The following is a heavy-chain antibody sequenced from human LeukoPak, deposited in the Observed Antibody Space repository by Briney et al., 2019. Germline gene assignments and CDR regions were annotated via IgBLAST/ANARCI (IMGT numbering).Heavy chain of an antibody. J-gene: IGHJ4*02. D-gene: IGHD3-9*01. CDR3: ARRGHFHWPILGYYFDY. CDR2: IYYSGST. CDR1: GGSISSYY. Sequence: SETLSLTCTVSGGSISSYYWSWLRQPPGKGLEWIGYIYYSGSTNYIPSLKSRVTISVDTSKNQFSLKLSSVTAADTAVYYCARRGHFHWPILGYYFDYWGQGPLVTVSS. V-gene: IGHV4-59*08.